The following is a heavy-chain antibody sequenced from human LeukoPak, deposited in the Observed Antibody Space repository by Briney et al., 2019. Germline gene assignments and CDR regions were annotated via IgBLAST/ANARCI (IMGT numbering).Heavy chain of an antibody. CDR3: ARVAMVRGAGVANWFDP. Sequence: ASVKVSCKASGYTFTSYHIHWVRQAPGQGLEWMGIINTRSGNTNYAQKFQGSVRLTRDTSTDTVYMEMNSPRFEDTAVYYCARVAMVRGAGVANWFDPWGQGTLVTVSS. CDR1: GYTFTSYH. CDR2: INTRSGNT. V-gene: IGHV1-46*01. J-gene: IGHJ5*02. D-gene: IGHD3-10*01.